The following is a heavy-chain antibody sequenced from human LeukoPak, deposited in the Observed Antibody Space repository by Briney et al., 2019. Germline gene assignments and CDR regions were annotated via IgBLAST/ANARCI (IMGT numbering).Heavy chain of an antibody. D-gene: IGHD3-22*01. CDR3: ARILDSSGYYLDY. CDR1: GGTFSSYA. V-gene: IGHV1-69*05. Sequence: ASVKVSCKASGGTFSSYAISWVRQAPGQGLEWMGRIIPIFGTANYAQKFQGRVTITTDESTSTAYMELSSLRSEDTAVYYCARILDSSGYYLDYWGQGTLVTVSS. J-gene: IGHJ4*02. CDR2: IIPIFGTA.